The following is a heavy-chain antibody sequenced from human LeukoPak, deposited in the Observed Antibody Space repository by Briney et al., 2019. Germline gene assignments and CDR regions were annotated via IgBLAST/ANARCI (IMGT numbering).Heavy chain of an antibody. CDR1: GFMFRRYW. J-gene: IGHJ4*02. D-gene: IGHD2-2*01. CDR2: IKGDESEK. Sequence: GGSLRLSCAASGFMFRRYWMSWVRQAPGKGLEWVANIKGDESEKYYVDSVKGRFTISRDNGKNSLYLQMNSLRAEDTAVYYCATSQRVVVPAVFVDYWGQGTLVTVSS. V-gene: IGHV3-7*01. CDR3: ATSQRVVVPAVFVDY.